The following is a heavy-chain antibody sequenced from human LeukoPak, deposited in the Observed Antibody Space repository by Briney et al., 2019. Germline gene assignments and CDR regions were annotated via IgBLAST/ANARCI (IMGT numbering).Heavy chain of an antibody. CDR2: ISGSGGTT. J-gene: IGHJ1*01. Sequence: GGSLSPSCAASGFTLSSYAMSWVRQAPRKGLEWGSAISGSGGTTYNADSVKGRFTISRDNSKNTLYLQMNSLRAEDTAVYYCAKEGGSSCVSFSYWGQGALVTLSS. CDR1: GFTLSSYA. V-gene: IGHV3-23*01. CDR3: AKEGGSSCVSFSY. D-gene: IGHD6-13*01.